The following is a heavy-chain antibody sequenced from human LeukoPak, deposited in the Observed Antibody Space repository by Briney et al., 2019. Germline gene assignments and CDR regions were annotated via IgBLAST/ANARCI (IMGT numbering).Heavy chain of an antibody. J-gene: IGHJ4*02. CDR2: INSDGSST. D-gene: IGHD5-24*01. CDR3: ARGGDGYNYNGVDY. Sequence: GGSLRLSCAASGFTFSSKWMHWVRQAPGKGLVWVSRINSDGSSTSYADSVKGRFTISRDNAKNTLYLQMNSLRAEDTAVYYCARGGDGYNYNGVDYWGQGTLVTVSS. V-gene: IGHV3-74*01. CDR1: GFTFSSKW.